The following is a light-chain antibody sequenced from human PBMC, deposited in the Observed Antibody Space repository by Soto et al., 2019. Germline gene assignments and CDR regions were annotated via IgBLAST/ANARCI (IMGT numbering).Light chain of an antibody. CDR2: GAS. J-gene: IGKJ4*01. V-gene: IGKV3D-15*01. Sequence: EIVMPQSPATLSVSPGERATLSCRASKSVSNNLAWYQQKPGQAPRLLIYGASTRATGIPARFSGSGSGTEVTLTISSRQSEDVAVYYCKQYNNWPPLTFGGGTKVESK. CDR1: KSVSNN. CDR3: KQYNNWPPLT.